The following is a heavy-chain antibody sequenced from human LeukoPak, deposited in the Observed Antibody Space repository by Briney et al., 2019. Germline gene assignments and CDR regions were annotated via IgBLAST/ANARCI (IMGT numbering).Heavy chain of an antibody. D-gene: IGHD2-2*01. CDR3: ARLEQYHRGHFYYYMDV. J-gene: IGHJ6*03. CDR2: MTNSGTTI. Sequence: GGALRLSCAASVFSFSDYYMTWIRQAPGKGLEWVSYMTNSGTTIYYADSVRGRLTISRDNAKKSLYLQMNSLRAEDTAVYYCARLEQYHRGHFYYYMDVWGKGTTVTVSS. CDR1: VFSFSDYY. V-gene: IGHV3-11*01.